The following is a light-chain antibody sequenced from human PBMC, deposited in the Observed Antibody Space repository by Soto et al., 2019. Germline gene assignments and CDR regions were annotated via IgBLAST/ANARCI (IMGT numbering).Light chain of an antibody. CDR2: GAS. CDR1: QSVGSN. V-gene: IGKV3-15*01. J-gene: IGKJ5*01. CDR3: QQYNKWPPIT. Sequence: IEMTQSPATLSVFPGVSATLSCRASQSVGSNLAWYQHKPGQAPRLLIYGASTRATDVPVRFSGGGSGSEFTLTISSLQSDDIAVYYCQQYNKWPPITFGQGTRLEIK.